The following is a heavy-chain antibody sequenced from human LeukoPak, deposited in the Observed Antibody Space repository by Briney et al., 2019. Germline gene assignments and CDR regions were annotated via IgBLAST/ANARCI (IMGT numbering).Heavy chain of an antibody. D-gene: IGHD3-22*01. J-gene: IGHJ4*02. CDR1: GFTFSSYA. CDR3: AKDSGYYYDSRNFDY. V-gene: IGHV3-23*01. Sequence: PGGSLRLSCAASGFTFSSYAMSWVRQAPGKGLEWVSAISGSGGSTYYADSVKGRFTISRDNSKNTLYLQMNSLRAEDAAVYYCAKDSGYYYDSRNFDYWGQGTLVTVSS. CDR2: ISGSGGST.